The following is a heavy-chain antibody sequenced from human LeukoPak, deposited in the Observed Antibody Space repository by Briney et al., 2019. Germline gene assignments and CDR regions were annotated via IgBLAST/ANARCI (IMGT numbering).Heavy chain of an antibody. CDR1: GGSISSYY. V-gene: IGHV4-4*07. CDR2: IYTSGST. Sequence: SETLSLTCTVSGGSISSYYWSWIRQPAGKGLEWIGRIYTSGSTNYNPSLKSRVTMSVDTSKNQSSLKLSSVTAADTAVYYCARDFYDILTGSWDWFDPWGQGTLVTVSS. D-gene: IGHD3-9*01. CDR3: ARDFYDILTGSWDWFDP. J-gene: IGHJ5*02.